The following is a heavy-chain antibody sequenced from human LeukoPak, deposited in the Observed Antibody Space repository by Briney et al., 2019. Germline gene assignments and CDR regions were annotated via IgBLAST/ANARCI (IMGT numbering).Heavy chain of an antibody. J-gene: IGHJ4*02. D-gene: IGHD3-16*02. Sequence: PGGSLRLSCAASGFTFSNYGIHWVRQAPGKGLEWVTIISYGGSNKYYADSVKGRFTISRDNSKNTLYLQMNSLIPEDTAVYYCAKDGREGELSPTTSPFDFWGQGTLVTVSS. CDR3: AKDGREGELSPTTSPFDF. V-gene: IGHV3-30*18. CDR2: ISYGGSNK. CDR1: GFTFSNYG.